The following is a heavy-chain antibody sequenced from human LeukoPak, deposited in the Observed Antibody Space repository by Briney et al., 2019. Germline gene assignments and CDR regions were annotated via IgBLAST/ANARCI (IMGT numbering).Heavy chain of an antibody. CDR3: ARDLFSGAEMATFDY. V-gene: IGHV3-64*01. CDR1: GFVFSTYA. D-gene: IGHD5-24*01. CDR2: ISGNGGYT. J-gene: IGHJ4*02. Sequence: QPGGSLRLSCAASGFVFSTYAMHWVRQAPGKGLEYVSGISGNGGYTDYANSVKGRFTISRDNFKNTLYLQMGSLRAEDMAVCYCARDLFSGAEMATFDYWGQGTLVTVSS.